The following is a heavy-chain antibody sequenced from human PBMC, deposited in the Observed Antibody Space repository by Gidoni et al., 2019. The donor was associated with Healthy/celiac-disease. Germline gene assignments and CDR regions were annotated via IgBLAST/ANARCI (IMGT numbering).Heavy chain of an antibody. CDR3: AKDATYYYDSSGSHMGNYFDY. D-gene: IGHD3-22*01. CDR1: GFTFSSYA. CDR2: ISGSGGST. V-gene: IGHV3-23*01. J-gene: IGHJ4*02. Sequence: EVQLLESGGGLVQPGGSLRLACAASGFTFSSYALSWVRQAPGKGLEWVSAISGSGGSTYYADSVKGRFTISRDNSKNTLYLQMNSLRAEDTAVYYCAKDATYYYDSSGSHMGNYFDYWGQGTLVTVSS.